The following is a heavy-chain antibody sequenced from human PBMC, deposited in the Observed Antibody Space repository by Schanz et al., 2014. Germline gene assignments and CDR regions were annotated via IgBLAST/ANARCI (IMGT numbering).Heavy chain of an antibody. V-gene: IGHV7-4-1*02. D-gene: IGHD3-10*01. J-gene: IGHJ4*02. CDR3: ARRGIRGVFSSFDY. CDR1: GYTFSGYY. CDR2: INTNTGNP. Sequence: QVQLVQSGAEVKKPGASVKVSCKASGYTFSGYYIHWLRQAPGQGLEWMGWINTNTGNPTYAQAFTGRFLFSLDTSVNTAYLQISSLEADDTAVYYCARRGIRGVFSSFDYWGLGTLVTVSS.